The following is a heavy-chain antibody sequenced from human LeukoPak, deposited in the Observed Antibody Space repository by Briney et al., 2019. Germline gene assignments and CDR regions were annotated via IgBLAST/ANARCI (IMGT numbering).Heavy chain of an antibody. V-gene: IGHV4-59*08. D-gene: IGHD3-3*01. J-gene: IGHJ4*02. CDR2: IYYSGST. CDR3: ARPSRTGVVIPFDY. Sequence: SETLSLTCTVSGGSISSYYWSWIRQPPGKGLEWIGYIYYSGSTNYNPSLKSRVTISVDTSKNQFSLKLSSVTAADTAVYYCARPSRTGVVIPFDYWGQGTLVTVSS. CDR1: GGSISSYY.